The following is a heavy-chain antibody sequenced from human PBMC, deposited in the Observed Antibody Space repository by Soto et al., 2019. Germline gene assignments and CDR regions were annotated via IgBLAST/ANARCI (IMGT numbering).Heavy chain of an antibody. CDR1: GGSISTYY. Sequence: QVQLQESGPGLVKPSETLSLTCTFSGGSISTYYWNWIRQPPGKGLEWIGYIYKTGSTTYNPSLKSRVTISVDTSKNQFSLKLRSVTAADTAMYYCARSPSCYGDYWFDPWGQGTLVTVSS. V-gene: IGHV4-59*01. J-gene: IGHJ5*02. CDR2: IYKTGST. CDR3: ARSPSCYGDYWFDP. D-gene: IGHD4-17*01.